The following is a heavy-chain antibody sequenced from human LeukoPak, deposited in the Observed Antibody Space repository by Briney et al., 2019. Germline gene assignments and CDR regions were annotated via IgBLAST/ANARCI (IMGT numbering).Heavy chain of an antibody. CDR2: IRSTANGYAT. CDR3: TGNYYGSGSYADFDY. J-gene: IGHJ4*02. CDR1: GFTFSGSA. V-gene: IGHV3-73*01. D-gene: IGHD3-10*01. Sequence: GGSLRLSCAASGFTFSGSALHWVRQASGKGLEWVCRIRSTANGYATAYAASVKGRFAISRDDSKNTAYLQMDRLKTEDTAVYYCTGNYYGSGSYADFDYWGQGTLVTVSS.